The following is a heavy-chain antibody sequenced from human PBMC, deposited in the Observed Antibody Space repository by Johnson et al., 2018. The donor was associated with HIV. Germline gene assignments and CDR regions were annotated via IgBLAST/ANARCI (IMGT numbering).Heavy chain of an antibody. CDR3: TRDRIQIWSYVGTFDT. CDR2: IWYDGSNK. CDR1: GFTFTNFW. Sequence: QMQLVESGGGVVQPGRSLRLSCAASGFTFTNFWMGWVRQAPGKGLEWVAVIWYDGSNKYYADSVKGRFTISRDNSKNTLYLQMNSLRAEDTAVYYCTRDRIQIWSYVGTFDTWGPGALVTVSS. D-gene: IGHD5-18*01. V-gene: IGHV3-33*08. J-gene: IGHJ3*02.